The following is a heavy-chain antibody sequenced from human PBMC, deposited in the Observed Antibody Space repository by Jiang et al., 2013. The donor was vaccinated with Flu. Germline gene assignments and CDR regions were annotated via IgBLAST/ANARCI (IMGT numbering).Heavy chain of an antibody. CDR1: GFTFSTSY. V-gene: IGHV3-48*01. J-gene: IGHJ4*02. D-gene: IGHD1-26*01. CDR3: ARDSEVGAVDY. CDR2: IGRGGAPI. Sequence: VQLLESGGGLVQPGGSLRLSCVASGFTFSTSYMNWVRQAPGKGLEWVSYIGRGGAPIYYADSVKGRFTISRDNAKNSLYLQMNSLRAEDTAIYYCARDSEVGAVDYWGQGNPGSPSPQ.